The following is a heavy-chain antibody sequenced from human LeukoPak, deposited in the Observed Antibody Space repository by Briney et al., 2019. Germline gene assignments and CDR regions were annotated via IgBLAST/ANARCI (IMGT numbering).Heavy chain of an antibody. Sequence: PSETLSLTCTVSGGSINSGSYYWSWIRQPAGKGLEWIGRIYTSGETYYKSSLKSRVTISVDLSKNQFSLNLRSVTAADTAVYYCARQSLWFGVDYYMDVWGKGTTVTIS. CDR2: IYTSGET. D-gene: IGHD3-10*01. CDR3: ARQSLWFGVDYYMDV. V-gene: IGHV4-61*02. J-gene: IGHJ6*03. CDR1: GGSINSGSYY.